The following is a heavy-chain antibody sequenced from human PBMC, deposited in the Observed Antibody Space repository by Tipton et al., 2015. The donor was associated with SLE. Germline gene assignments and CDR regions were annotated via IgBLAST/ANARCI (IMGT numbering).Heavy chain of an antibody. Sequence: TLSLTCTVSGGSISSYYWSWIRQPPGKGLEWIGYIYYSGSTNYNPSLKSRVTISVDTSKNQLSLKLSSVTAADTAVYYCARHHGIAVAGDAFDIWGQGTMVTVSS. D-gene: IGHD6-19*01. J-gene: IGHJ3*02. CDR2: IYYSGST. V-gene: IGHV4-59*08. CDR1: GGSISSYY. CDR3: ARHHGIAVAGDAFDI.